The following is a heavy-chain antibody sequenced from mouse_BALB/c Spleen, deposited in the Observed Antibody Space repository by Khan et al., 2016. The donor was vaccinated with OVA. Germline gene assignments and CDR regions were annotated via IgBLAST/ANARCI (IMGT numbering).Heavy chain of an antibody. CDR3: ARTARIKKY. CDR1: GYSITSGYG. CDR2: ISYSGST. J-gene: IGHJ2*01. Sequence: EVQLQESGPGLVKPSQSLSLTCTVSGYSITSGYGWNWIRQFPGNKLEWMGYISYSGSTNYNPSLKSRISLTRDTSKNQFFLQLNSVTTEDTDPYYSARTARIKKYWGQGTTLTVSS. D-gene: IGHD1-2*01. V-gene: IGHV3-2*02.